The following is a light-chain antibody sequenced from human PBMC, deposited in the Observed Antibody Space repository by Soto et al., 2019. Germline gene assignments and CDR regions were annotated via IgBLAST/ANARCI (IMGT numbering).Light chain of an antibody. CDR2: DIF. V-gene: IGKV3D-15*01. J-gene: IGKJ4*01. Sequence: EVVLTQSPGALSFSPGGGCTRSCSASQSVSSSYLAWYQQKPGQAPRLVIYDIFTRATGVPTRISGSGSGTEFTLTISSLQSEDFAVYYCQQYNSWPLTFGGGTKVDIK. CDR1: QSVSSSY. CDR3: QQYNSWPLT.